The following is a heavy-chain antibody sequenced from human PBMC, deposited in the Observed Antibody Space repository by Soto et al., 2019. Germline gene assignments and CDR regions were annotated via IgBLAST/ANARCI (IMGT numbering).Heavy chain of an antibody. CDR1: GYSITNTD. J-gene: IGHJ5*02. Sequence: VHVACKPSGYSITNTDVSWVRQALGQGHEWMGWMNPGSGDTGYAQKFQGSVTMTRDISIATAYMELSSLRSDDTAIYYCARKATVGSLNWCFPW. CDR3: ARKATVGSLNWCFP. V-gene: IGHV1-8*01. CDR2: MNPGSGDT. D-gene: IGHD3-10*01.